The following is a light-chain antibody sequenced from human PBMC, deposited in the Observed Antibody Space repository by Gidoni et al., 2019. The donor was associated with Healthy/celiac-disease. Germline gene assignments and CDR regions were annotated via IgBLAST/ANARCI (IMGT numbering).Light chain of an antibody. CDR3: QQLNSR. V-gene: IGKV1-9*01. Sequence: DIQLTQSPSFLSASVGDRVTIPCRARQGISSYLAWYQQKPGKAPKLLIYAASTLQSGVPSRFSGSGSGTEFTLTISSLQPEDFATYYGQQLNSRFGGGTKVEIK. J-gene: IGKJ4*01. CDR2: AAS. CDR1: QGISSY.